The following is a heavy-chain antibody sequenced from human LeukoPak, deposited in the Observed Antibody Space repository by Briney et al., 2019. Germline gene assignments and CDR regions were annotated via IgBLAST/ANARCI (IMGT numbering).Heavy chain of an antibody. V-gene: IGHV1-46*01. J-gene: IGHJ3*02. CDR2: INPSGGST. CDR3: ARDPPDCSGGSCYSGNAFDI. Sequence: ASVKVSCKASGYTFTSYYMHWVRQAPGQGLEWMGIINPSGGSTSYAQKFQGRVTMTRDMSTSTVYMELSSLRSEDTAVYYCARDPPDCSGGSCYSGNAFDIWGQGTMVTVSS. CDR1: GYTFTSYY. D-gene: IGHD2-15*01.